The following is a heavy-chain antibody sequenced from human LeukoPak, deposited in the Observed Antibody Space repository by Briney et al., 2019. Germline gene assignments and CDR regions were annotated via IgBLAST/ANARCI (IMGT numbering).Heavy chain of an antibody. J-gene: IGHJ4*02. CDR3: ARDYSSSCPGDH. D-gene: IGHD6-13*01. CDR2: ISSSSGTI. V-gene: IGHV3-48*01. Sequence: GGSLRLSCAASGFSFSSYTMNWVRQAPGKGLEWVSYISSSSGTIYYADSVKGRFTISRDNAKNSLYLQMNSLRAEDTAVYYCARDYSSSCPGDHWGQGTLVSVSS. CDR1: GFSFSSYT.